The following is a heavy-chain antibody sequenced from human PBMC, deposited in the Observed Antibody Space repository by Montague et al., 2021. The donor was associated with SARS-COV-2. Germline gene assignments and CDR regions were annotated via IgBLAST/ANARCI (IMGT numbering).Heavy chain of an antibody. CDR2: IYYSGST. D-gene: IGHD3-10*01. Sequence: SQTLSLTCTVSGGSISSYYWSWIRQPPGKGLEWIGYIYYSGSTNYNPSLKSRVTISLDTSTNQFSLKLHSVTAADTAVYYCARGNYGPDAFDIWGQGTMVTVSS. V-gene: IGHV4-59*01. CDR3: ARGNYGPDAFDI. CDR1: GGSISSYY. J-gene: IGHJ3*02.